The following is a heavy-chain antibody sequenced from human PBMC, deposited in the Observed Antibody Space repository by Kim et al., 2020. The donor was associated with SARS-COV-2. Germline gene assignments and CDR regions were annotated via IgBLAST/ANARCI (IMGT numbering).Heavy chain of an antibody. Sequence: NGRFTISRDKSKNTLYLQMNSLRAEDTAVYYCAKVRTVIAAEEPTDAFDIWGQGTMVTVSS. CDR3: AKVRTVIAAEEPTDAFDI. V-gene: IGHV3-23*01. D-gene: IGHD4-17*01. J-gene: IGHJ3*02.